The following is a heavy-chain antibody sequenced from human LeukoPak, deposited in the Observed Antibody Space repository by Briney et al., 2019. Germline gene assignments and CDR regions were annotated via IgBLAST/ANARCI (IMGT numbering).Heavy chain of an antibody. V-gene: IGHV5-10-1*01. Sequence: GESLRISCKGYGYSFPIYSITWVRQMPGKGLELTGRIDPSDSYTNYSPSFQGHVTISADKSISTAYLQWSSLKASDTAMYYCARSYSGYDYLDYWDQGTLVTVSS. CDR1: GYSFPIYS. D-gene: IGHD5-12*01. J-gene: IGHJ4*02. CDR2: IDPSDSYT. CDR3: ARSYSGYDYLDY.